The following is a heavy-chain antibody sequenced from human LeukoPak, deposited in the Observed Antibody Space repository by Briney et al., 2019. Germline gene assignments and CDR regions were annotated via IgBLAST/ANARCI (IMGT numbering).Heavy chain of an antibody. CDR2: IYYSGST. CDR3: ASRLGVGATVYYDY. Sequence: SETLSLTCTVSGGSISSYYWSWIRQPPGKGLEWIGYIYYSGSTNYNPSLKSRVTISVDTSKNQFSLKLSSVTAADTAVYYCASRLGVGATVYYDYWGQGTLVTVSS. V-gene: IGHV4-59*01. J-gene: IGHJ4*02. CDR1: GGSISSYY. D-gene: IGHD1-26*01.